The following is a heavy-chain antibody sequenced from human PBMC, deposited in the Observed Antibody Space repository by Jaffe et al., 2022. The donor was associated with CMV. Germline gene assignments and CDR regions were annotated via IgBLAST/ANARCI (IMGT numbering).Heavy chain of an antibody. CDR2: IYHTGTT. CDR3: ARTTCTTEVTSFCGFDP. V-gene: IGHV4-4*02. J-gene: IGHJ5*02. CDR1: GGSISSNDW. Sequence: QVRLQESGPGLVQPSATLSLTCTVSGGSISSNDWWSWVRQPPGKGLEWIGEIYHTGTTNYNPSLRSRVTISVDRSENQFSLRLSPVTAADTAMYYCARTTCTTEVTSFCGFDPWGQGTLVTVSS. D-gene: IGHD2-21*02.